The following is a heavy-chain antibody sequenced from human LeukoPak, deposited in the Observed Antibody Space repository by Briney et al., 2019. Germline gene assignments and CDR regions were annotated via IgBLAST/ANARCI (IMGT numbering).Heavy chain of an antibody. CDR3: ARGFPGIAVAGTFDY. V-gene: IGHV5-51*01. J-gene: IGHJ4*02. D-gene: IGHD6-19*01. Sequence: GESLKISCKGSGYSFTSYWIGWVRQMPGKGLEWMGIIYPGDPDTRYSPSFQGQVTISADKSISTAYLQWSSLKASDTAMYYCARGFPGIAVAGTFDYWGQGTLVTVSS. CDR2: IYPGDPDT. CDR1: GYSFTSYW.